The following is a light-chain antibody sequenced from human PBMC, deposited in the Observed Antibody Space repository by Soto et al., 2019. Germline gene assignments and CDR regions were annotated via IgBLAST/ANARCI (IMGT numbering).Light chain of an antibody. CDR3: AAWDDRLRGVV. J-gene: IGLJ3*02. Sequence: QSVLTQPPSASGTPGQRVTISCSGSISNLGSNFVFWYQQLPGAAPKLLISRNDQRPSGVPDRFSGSKSGNSASLAISGLRSEDEAGYHCAAWDDRLRGVVFGGGTKLTVL. CDR2: RND. CDR1: ISNLGSNF. V-gene: IGLV1-47*01.